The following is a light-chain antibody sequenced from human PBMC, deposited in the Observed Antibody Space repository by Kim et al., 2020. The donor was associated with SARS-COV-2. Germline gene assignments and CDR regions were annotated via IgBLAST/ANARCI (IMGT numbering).Light chain of an antibody. CDR2: AAS. V-gene: IGKV1-39*01. CDR3: QQSYSTPQT. CDR1: QSISSY. J-gene: IGKJ1*01. Sequence: ASVGDRVTITCRARQSISSYLNWYQQKPGAAPKLLIYAASSLQSGVPSRFSGSGSGTDFTLTISSLQPEDFTTYYCQQSYSTPQTFGQGTKVDIK.